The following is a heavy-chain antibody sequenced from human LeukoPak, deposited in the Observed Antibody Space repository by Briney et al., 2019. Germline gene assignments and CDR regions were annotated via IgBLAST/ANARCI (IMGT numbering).Heavy chain of an antibody. J-gene: IGHJ4*02. CDR3: ARVVTTGSYFDY. CDR2: IYYSGST. V-gene: IGHV4-39*01. Sequence: SETLSLTCTVSGDSISRSSYYWAWIRQPPGKGLEWIGSIYYSGSTYYNPSLKSRVTISVDTSKNQFSLKVSSVTAADTAVYYCARVVTTGSYFDYWGQGTLVTVSS. D-gene: IGHD4-17*01. CDR1: GDSISRSSYY.